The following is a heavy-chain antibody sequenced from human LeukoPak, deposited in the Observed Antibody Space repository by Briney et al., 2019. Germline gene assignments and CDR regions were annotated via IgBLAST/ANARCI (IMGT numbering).Heavy chain of an antibody. J-gene: IGHJ4*02. CDR2: INHSGST. V-gene: IGHV4-34*01. CDR1: GGSFSGYY. D-gene: IGHD3-9*01. CDR3: ARGRLVLRYFDWLTQ. Sequence: SETLSLTCAVYGGSFSGYYWSWIRQPPGKGPEWIGEINHSGSTNYNPSLKSRVTISVDTSKNQFSLKLSSVTAADTAVYYCARGRLVLRYFDWLTQWGQGTLVTVSS.